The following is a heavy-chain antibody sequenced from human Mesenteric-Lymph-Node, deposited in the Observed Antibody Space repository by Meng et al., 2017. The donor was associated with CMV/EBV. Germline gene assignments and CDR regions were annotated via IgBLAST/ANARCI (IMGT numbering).Heavy chain of an antibody. CDR1: GYSFTSYY. J-gene: IGHJ4*02. Sequence: ASVKVSCKASGYSFTSYYMHWVRQAPGQGLEWMGIINPSGGSTSYAQKFQGRVTMTRNTSISTAYMELSSLRSEDTAVYYCVRYCSSTSCYRGFDYWGQGTLVTVSS. V-gene: IGHV1-46*01. D-gene: IGHD2-2*02. CDR2: INPSGGST. CDR3: VRYCSSTSCYRGFDY.